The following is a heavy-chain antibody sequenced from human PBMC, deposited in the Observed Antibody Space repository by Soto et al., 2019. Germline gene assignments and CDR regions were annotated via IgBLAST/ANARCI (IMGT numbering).Heavy chain of an antibody. D-gene: IGHD4-17*01. J-gene: IGHJ6*02. Sequence: GSVKVSCKASCYTFTSYCISWVRQAPGQGLEWMGWISAYNGNTNYAQKLQGRVNMTTDTSTSTAYMELRSLRSDDTAVYYCARFDCGDFYCYYGMDVWCQGTRVPVSS. V-gene: IGHV1-18*01. CDR3: ARFDCGDFYCYYGMDV. CDR1: CYTFTSYC. CDR2: ISAYNGNT.